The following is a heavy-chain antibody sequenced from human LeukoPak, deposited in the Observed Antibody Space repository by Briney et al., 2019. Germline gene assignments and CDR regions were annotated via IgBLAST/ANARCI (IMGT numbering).Heavy chain of an antibody. V-gene: IGHV4-34*01. CDR1: GGSFSGYY. D-gene: IGHD3-3*01. CDR3: ARGRVTIFGVVTVLYYGMDV. J-gene: IGHJ6*02. Sequence: SETLSLTCVVYGGSFSGYYWSWIRQPPGKGLEWIGEINHSGSTNYNPSLKSRVTISVDTSKNQFSLKLSSVTAADTAVYYCARGRVTIFGVVTVLYYGMDVWGQGTTVTVSS. CDR2: INHSGST.